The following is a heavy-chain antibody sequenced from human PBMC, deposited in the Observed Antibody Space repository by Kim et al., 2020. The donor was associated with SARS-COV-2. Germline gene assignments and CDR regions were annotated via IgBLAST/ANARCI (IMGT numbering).Heavy chain of an antibody. CDR3: AREGSSGSFPDF. D-gene: IGHD3-10*01. Sequence: YEAEPVKGRFTHSRDNFKNTVYLQMNSLREEDTALYYCAREGSSGSFPDFWGQGTLVTVSS. V-gene: IGHV3-30*14. J-gene: IGHJ4*02.